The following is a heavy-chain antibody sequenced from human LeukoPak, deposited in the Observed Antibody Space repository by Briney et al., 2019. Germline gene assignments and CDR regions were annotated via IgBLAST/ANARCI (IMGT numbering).Heavy chain of an antibody. V-gene: IGHV3-9*01. J-gene: IGHJ4*02. CDR1: GVIFNNYA. CDR3: AKDNRRHYTSGPNPDSLH. Sequence: GGSLRLSCAGSGVIFNNYAMHWVRQPPGKGVEWVSGISWNSGSIDYADSVKGRFTISRDNAKNSLYLQMNSLRVEDTAFYYCAKDNRRHYTSGPNPDSLHWGQGALVTVSS. CDR2: ISWNSGSI. D-gene: IGHD6-19*01.